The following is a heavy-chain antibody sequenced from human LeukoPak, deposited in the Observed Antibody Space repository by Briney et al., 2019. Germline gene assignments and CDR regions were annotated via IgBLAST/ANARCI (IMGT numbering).Heavy chain of an antibody. CDR3: ARDPRITIFGVVTNGFDY. Sequence: PSETLSLTCTVSGGSISSSSYYWGWIRQPPGKGLEWIGSIYYSGGTYYNPSLKSRVTISVDTSKNQFSLKLSSVTAADTAVYYCARDPRITIFGVVTNGFDYWGQGTLVTVSS. V-gene: IGHV4-39*07. J-gene: IGHJ4*02. CDR1: GGSISSSSYY. CDR2: IYYSGGT. D-gene: IGHD3-3*01.